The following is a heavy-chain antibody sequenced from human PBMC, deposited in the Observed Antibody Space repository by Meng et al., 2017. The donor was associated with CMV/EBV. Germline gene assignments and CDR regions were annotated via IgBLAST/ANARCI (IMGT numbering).Heavy chain of an antibody. J-gene: IGHJ5*02. D-gene: IGHD4-17*01. Sequence: SCKASGGTCSRYTISWVRQAPGQGLEWMGRIIPILGIANYAQKFQGRVTITADKSTSTAYMELSSLRSEDTAVYYCARDRLRQGFDPWGQGTLVTVSS. CDR3: ARDRLRQGFDP. CDR1: GGTCSRYT. V-gene: IGHV1-69*04. CDR2: IIPILGIA.